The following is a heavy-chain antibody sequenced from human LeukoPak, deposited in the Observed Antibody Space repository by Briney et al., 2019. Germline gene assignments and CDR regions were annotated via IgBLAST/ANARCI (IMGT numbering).Heavy chain of an antibody. V-gene: IGHV4-4*07. CDR3: ARDGANQVVTAISPSYGMDV. CDR1: GGSISSYY. CDR2: IYTSGNT. D-gene: IGHD2-21*02. J-gene: IGHJ6*02. Sequence: SETLSLTCTVSGGSISSYYWSWIRQPAGKGREWIRRIYTSGNTNYNPSLKSQVTMSVDPSKTQFSLKLSSVTAADTAVYYCARDGANQVVTAISPSYGMDVWGQGTTVTVSS.